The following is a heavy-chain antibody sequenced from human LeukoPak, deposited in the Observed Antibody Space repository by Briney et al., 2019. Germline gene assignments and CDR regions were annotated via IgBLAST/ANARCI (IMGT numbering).Heavy chain of an antibody. J-gene: IGHJ4*02. Sequence: GGSLRLSCAASGFTFSSYSMNWVRQAPGKGLEWVSSIRTDSTYTYYADSVKGRFTISRDNAGNSVFLQMDSLRAEDTAVYYCARARPTADYWGQGTLVTVSS. V-gene: IGHV3-21*01. CDR2: IRTDSTYT. D-gene: IGHD1-1*01. CDR1: GFTFSSYS. CDR3: ARARPTADY.